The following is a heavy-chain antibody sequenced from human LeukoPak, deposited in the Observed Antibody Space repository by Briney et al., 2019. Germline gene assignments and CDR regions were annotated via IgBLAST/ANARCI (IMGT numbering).Heavy chain of an antibody. V-gene: IGHV1-24*01. J-gene: IGHJ6*02. Sequence: ASVKVSCKVSGYTLTELSMHWVLQAPGKGLEWMGGFDPEDGETVYAQKFQGRVTMTEDTSTDTAYMELSSLRSEDTAVYYCATSSGKLDYYYGMDVWGQGTTVTVSS. CDR2: FDPEDGET. D-gene: IGHD1-26*01. CDR3: ATSSGKLDYYYGMDV. CDR1: GYTLTELS.